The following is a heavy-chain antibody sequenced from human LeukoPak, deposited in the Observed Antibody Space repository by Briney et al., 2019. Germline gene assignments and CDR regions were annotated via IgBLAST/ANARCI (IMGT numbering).Heavy chain of an antibody. D-gene: IGHD1-26*01. V-gene: IGHV3-30*03. Sequence: GGSLRLSCAASGFTFSSYGMHWVRQAPGKGLEWVAVISYDGSNKYYADSVKGRFTISRDNAKNSLYLQMNSLRAEDTAVYYCARDLSYSLSTYGMDVWGQGTTVTVSS. CDR1: GFTFSSYG. CDR2: ISYDGSNK. J-gene: IGHJ6*02. CDR3: ARDLSYSLSTYGMDV.